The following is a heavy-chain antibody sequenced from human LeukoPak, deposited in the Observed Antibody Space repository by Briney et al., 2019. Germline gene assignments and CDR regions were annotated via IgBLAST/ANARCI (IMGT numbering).Heavy chain of an antibody. D-gene: IGHD3-3*01. J-gene: IGHJ2*01. V-gene: IGHV4-61*02. CDR3: ARGHPFWSGYAWYFDL. Sequence: SETLSLTFTVSGGSISSGSYYWSWIRQPAGKGLEWMGRIYTSGSTNYNPSRKSRVTISVDTSKNQFSLKLSSVTAADTAVYYCARGHPFWSGYAWYFDLWGRGTLVTVSS. CDR1: GGSISSGSYY. CDR2: IYTSGST.